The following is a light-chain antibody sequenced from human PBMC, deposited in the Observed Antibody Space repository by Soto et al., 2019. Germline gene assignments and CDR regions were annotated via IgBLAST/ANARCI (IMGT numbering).Light chain of an antibody. V-gene: IGLV2-23*02. Sequence: QSVLTQPASVSGSPGQAITISCTGTSSDVGSYKLVSWYQQHPGKAPKVMIYEVTKRPSGVSNRFSGSKSGNTASLTIFGLQAEYEGDYYCCSYAGSSTYVVFGGGTKLTVL. J-gene: IGLJ2*01. CDR1: SSDVGSYKL. CDR2: EVT. CDR3: CSYAGSSTYVV.